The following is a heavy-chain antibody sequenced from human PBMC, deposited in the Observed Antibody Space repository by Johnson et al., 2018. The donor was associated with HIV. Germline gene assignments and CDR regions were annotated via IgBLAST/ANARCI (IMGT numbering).Heavy chain of an antibody. J-gene: IGHJ3*02. CDR3: ARDRMRGGYNSVDACDI. CDR1: GFTVSRNY. D-gene: IGHD5-24*01. CDR2: ISSSGSTI. Sequence: VQLVESGGGLIQPGGSLRLSCAASGFTVSRNYMSWVRQAPGKGLEWVSYISSSGSTIYYADSVKGRFTISRDNSKNTLYLQMGSLRAEDMAVYDCARDRMRGGYNSVDACDIWGQGTMVTVSS. V-gene: IGHV3-48*01.